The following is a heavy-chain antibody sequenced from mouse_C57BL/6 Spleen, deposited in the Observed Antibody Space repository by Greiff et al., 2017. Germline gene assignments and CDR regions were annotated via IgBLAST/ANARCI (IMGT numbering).Heavy chain of an antibody. Sequence: EVKLMESGGGLVKPGGSLKLSCAASGLTFSDYGMHWVRQAPEKGLEWVAYISSCSSTIYYADTVKGRFTISRDNAKNTLFLQMTSLRSEDTAMYYCARGYYGVYAMDYWGQGTSVTVSS. D-gene: IGHD1-1*01. J-gene: IGHJ4*01. CDR3: ARGYYGVYAMDY. V-gene: IGHV5-17*01. CDR1: GLTFSDYG. CDR2: ISSCSSTI.